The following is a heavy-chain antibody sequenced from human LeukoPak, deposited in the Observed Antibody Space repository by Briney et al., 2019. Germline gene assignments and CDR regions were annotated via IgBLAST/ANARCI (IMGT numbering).Heavy chain of an antibody. D-gene: IGHD1-26*01. CDR3: ARGRSTWHLDY. Sequence: GGSLRLSCAASGFTFSSYSMNWVRQAPGKGLKWVSYISSTNGYIYYADSVRGRFTISRDNAKNSLSLQMYSLRAEDTAVYYCARGRSTWHLDYWGQGTLVTVSS. J-gene: IGHJ4*02. CDR1: GFTFSSYS. V-gene: IGHV3-21*01. CDR2: ISSTNGYI.